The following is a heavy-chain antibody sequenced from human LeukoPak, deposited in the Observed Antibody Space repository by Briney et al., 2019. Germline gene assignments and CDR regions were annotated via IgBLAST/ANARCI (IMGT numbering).Heavy chain of an antibody. V-gene: IGHV4-38-2*01. CDR3: ARAEINDYNRY. CDR2: INYSGRT. Sequence: SETLSLTCSVSGYSIRRGYKWGWLREAPGRGLEWIGSINYSGRTYDNPSLKSRVTISIDTSKNQIFLKLRSTTAADTAHYYCARAEINDYNRYWGRGILVIVSS. CDR1: GYSIRRGYK. D-gene: IGHD4-11*01. J-gene: IGHJ4*02.